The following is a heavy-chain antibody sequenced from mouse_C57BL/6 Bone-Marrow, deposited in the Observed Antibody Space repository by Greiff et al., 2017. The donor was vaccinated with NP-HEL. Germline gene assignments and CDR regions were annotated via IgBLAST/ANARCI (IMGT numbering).Heavy chain of an antibody. CDR3: TRDRGHYGSSYSAWFAY. V-gene: IGHV5-9-1*02. Sequence: EVQRVESGEGLVKPGGSLKLSCAASGFTFSSYAMSWVRQTPEKRLEWVAYISSGGDYIYYADTVKGRFTISRDNARNTLYLQMSSLKSEDTAMYYCTRDRGHYGSSYSAWFAYWGQGTLVTVSA. CDR2: ISSGGDYI. J-gene: IGHJ3*01. CDR1: GFTFSSYA. D-gene: IGHD1-1*01.